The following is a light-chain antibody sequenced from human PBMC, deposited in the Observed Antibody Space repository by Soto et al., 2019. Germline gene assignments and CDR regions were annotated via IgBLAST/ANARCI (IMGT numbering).Light chain of an antibody. J-gene: IGKJ4*01. CDR3: LQHYCYPLT. CDR1: QGVKTD. Sequence: DIQMTQSPSSVSASVGDRVTITCRASQGVKTDLCWYQLKQGKDSKRLIYAALRLQSGVPPRFSGSDSGTEFKLTISSLQPEDFASYYCLQHYCYPLTFVGGTRVESK. V-gene: IGKV1-17*01. CDR2: AAL.